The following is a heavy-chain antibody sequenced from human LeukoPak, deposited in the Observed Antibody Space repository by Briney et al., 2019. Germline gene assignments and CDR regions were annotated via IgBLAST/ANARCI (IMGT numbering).Heavy chain of an antibody. D-gene: IGHD4-11*01. CDR3: ARGVYSNYGSDAFDI. CDR1: GYTFTGYY. CDR2: INPNSGGT. J-gene: IGHJ3*02. V-gene: IGHV1-2*02. Sequence: ASVTVSCKASGYTFTGYYMHWVRQAPGQGLEWMGWINPNSGGTNYAQKFQGRVTMTRDTSISTAYMELSRLRSDDTAVYYCARGVYSNYGSDAFDIWGQGTMVTVSS.